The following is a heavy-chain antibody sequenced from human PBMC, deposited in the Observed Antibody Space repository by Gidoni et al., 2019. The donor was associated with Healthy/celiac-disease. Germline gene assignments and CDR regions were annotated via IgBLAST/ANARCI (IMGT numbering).Heavy chain of an antibody. CDR2: IYYSGST. CDR3: ARSDGSSLVDY. D-gene: IGHD6-6*01. V-gene: IGHV4-59*01. CDR1: GGSISSYY. Sequence: QVQLQESGPGLVKPSETLSLTCTVSGGSISSYYWSWIRQPPGKGLEWIGYIYYSGSTNYNPSLKSRVTISVDTSKNQFSLKLSSVTAADTAVYYCARSDGSSLVDYWGQGTLVTVSS. J-gene: IGHJ4*02.